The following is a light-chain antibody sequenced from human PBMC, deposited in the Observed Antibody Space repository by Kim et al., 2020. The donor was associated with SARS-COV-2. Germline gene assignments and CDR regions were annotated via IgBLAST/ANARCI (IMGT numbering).Light chain of an antibody. CDR3: AAWDDSLNGVV. J-gene: IGLJ2*01. V-gene: IGLV1-44*01. Sequence: GQKVTISGSGSSSNSGSNTVNWYQQLPGTAPKLLIYSNNPRPSGVPDRFSGSKSGTSASLAISGLQSEDEADYYCAAWDDSLNGVVFGGGTQLTVL. CDR1: SSNSGSNT. CDR2: SNN.